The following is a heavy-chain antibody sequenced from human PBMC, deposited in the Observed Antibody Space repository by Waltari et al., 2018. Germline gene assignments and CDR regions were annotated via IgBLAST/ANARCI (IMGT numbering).Heavy chain of an antibody. D-gene: IGHD1-20*01. CDR3: ARSITSSPIDS. J-gene: IGHJ4*02. V-gene: IGHV3-72*01. Sequence: EVRLVDSGGGLVQPGGSLSLPFPPSGFVFIHPYIAWVRQAPGKGLEWLGLSRNRAHSYTTEYADSVKGRITISRDDSENSASLHMSSLKIEDTAVYYCARSITSSPIDSWGQGTLVTVSS. CDR1: GFVFIHPY. CDR2: SRNRAHSYTT.